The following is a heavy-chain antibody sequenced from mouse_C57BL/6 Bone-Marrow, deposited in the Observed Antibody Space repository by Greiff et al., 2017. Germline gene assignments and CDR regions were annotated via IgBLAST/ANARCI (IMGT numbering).Heavy chain of an antibody. V-gene: IGHV5-6*02. CDR2: ISSGGSYT. D-gene: IGHD2-4*01. CDR3: ARRAYYDYDEAMDD. J-gene: IGHJ4*01. CDR1: GFTFSSYG. Sequence: DVKLQESGGDLVKPGGSLKLSCAASGFTFSSYGMSWVRQTPDKRLEWVATISSGGSYTYYPDSVKGRFTISRDNAKNTLYLQMSSLKSEDTAMDYCARRAYYDYDEAMDDWSQGTSVTVTS.